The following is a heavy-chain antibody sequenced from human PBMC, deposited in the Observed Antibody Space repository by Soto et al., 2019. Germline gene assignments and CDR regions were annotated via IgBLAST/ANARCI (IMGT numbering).Heavy chain of an antibody. V-gene: IGHV3-30-3*01. D-gene: IGHD2-2*01. Sequence: QVQLVESGGGVVQPGRSLRLSCAASGFTFSSYAMHWVRQAPGKGLEWVAVISYDGSNKYYADSVKGRFTISRDNSKKTRYLQMNSLRAEDTAVYYCARDYIVVVPAASAGYYYYGMDVWGQGTTVTVSS. CDR1: GFTFSSYA. CDR2: ISYDGSNK. CDR3: ARDYIVVVPAASAGYYYYGMDV. J-gene: IGHJ6*02.